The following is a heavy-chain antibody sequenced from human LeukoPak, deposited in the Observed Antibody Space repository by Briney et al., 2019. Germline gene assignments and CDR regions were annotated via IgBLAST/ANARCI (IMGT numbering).Heavy chain of an antibody. CDR3: AKSSGYRPFLPDPFYYFDY. D-gene: IGHD1-1*01. CDR1: GFTFSSYA. Sequence: QSGGSLRLSCAASGFTFSSYAMSWARQAPGKGLEWVSAISGSGGSTYYADSVKGRFTISRDNSKNTLYLQMNSLRAEDTAVYYCAKSSGYRPFLPDPFYYFDYWGQGTLVTVSS. J-gene: IGHJ4*02. CDR2: ISGSGGST. V-gene: IGHV3-23*01.